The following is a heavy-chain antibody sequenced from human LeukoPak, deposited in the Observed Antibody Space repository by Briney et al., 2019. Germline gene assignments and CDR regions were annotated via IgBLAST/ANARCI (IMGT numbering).Heavy chain of an antibody. J-gene: IGHJ4*02. CDR1: GGSISSYY. CDR2: IYYSGTT. V-gene: IGHV4-59*01. D-gene: IGHD6-13*01. Sequence: PSETLSLTCTVSGGSISSYYWSWIRHPPGKGRGWIGYIYYSGTTNYNPSLKSRVTISVDTSKNQFSLKLSSVTAADTAVYYCARGVYIAAAQYGYWGQGTLVTVSS. CDR3: ARGVYIAAAQYGY.